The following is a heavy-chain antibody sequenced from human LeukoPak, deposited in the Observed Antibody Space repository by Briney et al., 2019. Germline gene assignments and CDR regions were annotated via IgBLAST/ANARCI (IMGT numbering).Heavy chain of an antibody. D-gene: IGHD6-6*01. CDR2: IWYDGSNE. V-gene: IGHV3-33*01. CDR3: ARGGKSARPDY. Sequence: GGSLRLSCAASGFSLSSNAMHWVRQAPGKGLEWLAIIWYDGSNEYYADSVKGRFTISRDNSKNTLYLQMNSLRAEDTAVYYCARGGKSARPDYWGQGTLVIVSA. CDR1: GFSLSSNA. J-gene: IGHJ4*02.